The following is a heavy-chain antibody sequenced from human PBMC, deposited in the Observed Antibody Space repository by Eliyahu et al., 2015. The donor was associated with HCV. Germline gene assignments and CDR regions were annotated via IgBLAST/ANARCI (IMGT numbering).Heavy chain of an antibody. CDR1: GGSISDSSYY. Sequence: LLQESGPGLVKPSETLSLTCTVSGGSISDSSYYWGWVRQAPGKGMEWIGSIYYTGSTYYNPSLKTRVTISADTSRNELSLKLSSVTAADTAVYYCARRPTYGSGNYYEENWFDPWGQGTLVTVSS. D-gene: IGHD3-10*01. CDR3: ARRPTYGSGNYYEENWFDP. J-gene: IGHJ5*02. V-gene: IGHV4-39*01. CDR2: IYYTGST.